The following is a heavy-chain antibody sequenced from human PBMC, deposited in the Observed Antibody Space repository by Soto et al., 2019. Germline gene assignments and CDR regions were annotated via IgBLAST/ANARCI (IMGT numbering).Heavy chain of an antibody. D-gene: IGHD3-22*01. Sequence: GGSLRLSCAASGFTFSSYAMSWVRQAPGKGLEWVSAISGSGGSTYYADSVKGRFTISRDNSKNTLYLQMNSLRAEDTAVYYCATLSGPYYYDSSGYPHDAFDIWGQGTMVTVS. J-gene: IGHJ3*02. CDR3: ATLSGPYYYDSSGYPHDAFDI. V-gene: IGHV3-23*01. CDR1: GFTFSSYA. CDR2: ISGSGGST.